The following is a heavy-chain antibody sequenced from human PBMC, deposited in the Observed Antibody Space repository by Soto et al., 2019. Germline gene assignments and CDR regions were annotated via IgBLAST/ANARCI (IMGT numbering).Heavy chain of an antibody. D-gene: IGHD2-2*01. Sequence: GGSLRLSCSASGFTFSSYAMHWVRQAPGKGLEYVSAISSNGGSTYYADSVKGRFTISRDNSKNTLYLQMSSLRAEDTAVYYCLKDLGYCSSTSCYDGFVVDYWGQGTLVTVSS. CDR2: ISSNGGST. CDR3: LKDLGYCSSTSCYDGFVVDY. V-gene: IGHV3-64D*08. J-gene: IGHJ4*02. CDR1: GFTFSSYA.